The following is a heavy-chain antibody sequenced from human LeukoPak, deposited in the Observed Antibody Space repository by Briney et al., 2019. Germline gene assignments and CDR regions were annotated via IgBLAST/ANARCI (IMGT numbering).Heavy chain of an antibody. D-gene: IGHD3-10*01. CDR2: INHSGST. CDR3: ASTYGSGSTHNWFDP. Sequence: PSETLSLTCAVYGGSFSGYYWSWIRQPPGKGLEWIGEINHSGSTNYNPSLKSRVTISVDTSKNQFSLKLCSVTAADTAVYYCASTYGSGSTHNWFDPWGQGTLVTVSS. J-gene: IGHJ5*02. V-gene: IGHV4-34*01. CDR1: GGSFSGYY.